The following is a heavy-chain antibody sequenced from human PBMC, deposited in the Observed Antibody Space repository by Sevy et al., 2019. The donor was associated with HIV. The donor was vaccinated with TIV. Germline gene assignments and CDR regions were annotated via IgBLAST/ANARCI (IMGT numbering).Heavy chain of an antibody. CDR1: GFTFSSYS. CDR3: ARDLNDYNNYMYSFDY. Sequence: GGSLRLSCAVSGFTFSSYSMNWVRQAPGKGLEWVSFISTSGTYKYYADSVKGRFTISRDNAKNSLSLQMNSLRADDTAVYYCARDLNDYNNYMYSFDYWGQGTLVTVSS. D-gene: IGHD4-4*01. V-gene: IGHV3-21*01. CDR2: ISTSGTYK. J-gene: IGHJ4*02.